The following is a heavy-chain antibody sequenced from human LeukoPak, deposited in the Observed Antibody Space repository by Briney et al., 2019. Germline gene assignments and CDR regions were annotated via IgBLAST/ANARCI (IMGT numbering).Heavy chain of an antibody. V-gene: IGHV3-21*01. J-gene: IGHJ3*02. CDR1: GFTFSSYS. D-gene: IGHD6-13*01. CDR3: ARVRSDAFDI. CDR2: ISSSSSYI. Sequence: GGSLRLSCAASGFTFSSYSMNWVRQAPGKGLEWVSFISSSSSYIFYADSVKGRFTISRDNAKNSLSLQMNSLRAEDTAVYYCARVRSDAFDIWGQGTMVTVSS.